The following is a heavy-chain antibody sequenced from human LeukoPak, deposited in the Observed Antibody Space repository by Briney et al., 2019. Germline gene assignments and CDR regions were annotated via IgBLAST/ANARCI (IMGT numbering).Heavy chain of an antibody. CDR3: ARVLAARPIDY. J-gene: IGHJ4*02. V-gene: IGHV3-23*01. D-gene: IGHD6-6*01. CDR1: GFTFSSYA. CDR2: INGSGGFT. Sequence: TGGSLRLSCAASGFTFSSYAMNWVRQAPGKGLAWVSLINGSGGFTYYADSVRGRFTISRDNAKNSLYLQMNSLRAEDTAVYYCARVLAARPIDYWGQGTLVTVSS.